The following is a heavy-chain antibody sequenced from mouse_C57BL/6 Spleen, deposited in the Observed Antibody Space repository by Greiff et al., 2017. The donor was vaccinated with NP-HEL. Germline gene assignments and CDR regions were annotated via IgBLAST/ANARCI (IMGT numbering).Heavy chain of an antibody. Sequence: DVKLVESGGGLVKPGGSLKLSCAASGFTFSSYTMSWVRQTPEKRLEWVATISGGGGNTYYPDSVKGRFTISRDNAKNTLYLQMSSLRSEDTALYYCASYYDYGYFDYWGQGTTLTVSS. CDR1: GFTFSSYT. J-gene: IGHJ2*01. V-gene: IGHV5-9*01. CDR3: ASYYDYGYFDY. D-gene: IGHD2-4*01. CDR2: ISGGGGNT.